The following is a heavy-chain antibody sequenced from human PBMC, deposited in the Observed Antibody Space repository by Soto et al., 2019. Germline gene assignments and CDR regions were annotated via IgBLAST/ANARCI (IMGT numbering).Heavy chain of an antibody. V-gene: IGHV3-23*01. CDR3: AKGKGWAYYYDS. J-gene: IGHJ4*02. CDR1: GFTFSSYS. D-gene: IGHD1-26*01. Sequence: EVQLLESGGGMVQPGGSLRLSCAASGFTFSSYSMSWVRVAPGKGLEWFSSIGGSGGTNYADSEKGRFTISRDNSKNTLYLHLHSRRAEHKDMYYCAKGKGWAYYYDSWGQGTLVTVSS. CDR2: IGGSGGT.